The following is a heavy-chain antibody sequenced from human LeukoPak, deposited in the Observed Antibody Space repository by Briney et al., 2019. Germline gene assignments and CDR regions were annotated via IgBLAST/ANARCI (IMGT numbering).Heavy chain of an antibody. J-gene: IGHJ5*02. CDR3: ARDRPGYSSWFDP. CDR2: INPNTGGT. V-gene: IGHV1-2*02. Sequence: ASVKVSCKASGYTFTSYHMHWVRQAPGQGLEWMGWINPNTGGTDYAQKFQGRVTLTRDTSITTAYMEMSSLRSDDTAVYYCARDRPGYSSWFDPWGQGTLVTVSS. D-gene: IGHD6-19*01. CDR1: GYTFTSYH.